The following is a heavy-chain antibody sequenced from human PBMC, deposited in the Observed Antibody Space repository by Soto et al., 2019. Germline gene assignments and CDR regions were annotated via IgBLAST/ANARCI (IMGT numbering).Heavy chain of an antibody. CDR2: ISYDGSNK. V-gene: IGHV3-30*03. Sequence: GGSLRLSCAASGFTFSSYGMHWVRQAPGKGLEWVAVISYDGSNKYYADSVKGRFTISRDNSKNTLYLQMNSLRAEDTVLYYCATVGIQLWLLDYGGQGTLVTVSS. D-gene: IGHD5-18*01. J-gene: IGHJ4*02. CDR1: GFTFSSYG. CDR3: ATVGIQLWLLDY.